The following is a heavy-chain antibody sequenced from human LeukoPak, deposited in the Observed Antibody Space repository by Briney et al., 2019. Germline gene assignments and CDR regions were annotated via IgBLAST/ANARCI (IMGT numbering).Heavy chain of an antibody. V-gene: IGHV3-23*01. Sequence: GVTLRLSCAASGFTFTKYAMSWVRQAAGKGLEWGSAIAGSGTKTFYAESAKGRFTISRDNSNNILFLQMDSLRAEDTAMYYCAKTNYYDTTDDKPYTTHFDYWGQGALVTVSS. CDR2: IAGSGTKT. J-gene: IGHJ4*02. CDR1: GFTFTKYA. D-gene: IGHD3-22*01. CDR3: AKTNYYDTTDDKPYTTHFDY.